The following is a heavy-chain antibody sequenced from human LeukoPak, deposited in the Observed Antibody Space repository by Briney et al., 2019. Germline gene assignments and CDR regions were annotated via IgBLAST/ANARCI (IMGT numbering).Heavy chain of an antibody. D-gene: IGHD4-11*01. V-gene: IGHV4-39*07. J-gene: IGHJ6*03. CDR2: IFYSGST. Sequence: NPSETLSLTCTVSGGSISTSNYYWGWIRQPPGKGLEWIGNIFYSGSTYYNPSLKSRVTISVDTSKNQFSLKLSSVTAADTAVYYCARGIRYSNFDYYYYMDVWGKGTTVTVSS. CDR1: GGSISTSNYY. CDR3: ARGIRYSNFDYYYYMDV.